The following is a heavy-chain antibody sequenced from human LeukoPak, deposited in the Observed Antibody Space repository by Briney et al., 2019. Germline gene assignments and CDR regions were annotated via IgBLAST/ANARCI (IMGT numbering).Heavy chain of an antibody. V-gene: IGHV4-61*02. D-gene: IGHD3-3*01. CDR2: IYTSGST. CDR3: ARDSHDDFWSGYNY. Sequence: SQTLSLTCTVSGGSISSGSYYWSWIRQPAGKGLEWIGRIYTSGSTNYNPSLKSRVTISVGTSKNQFSLKLSSVTAADTAVYYCARDSHDDFWSGYNYWGQGTLVTVSS. J-gene: IGHJ4*02. CDR1: GGSISSGSYY.